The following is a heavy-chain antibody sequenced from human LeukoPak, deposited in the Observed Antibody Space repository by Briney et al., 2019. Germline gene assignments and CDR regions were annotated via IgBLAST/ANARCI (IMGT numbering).Heavy chain of an antibody. CDR2: IKQDGSEK. CDR3: ARVGEIVVVPAAITHYYYMDV. D-gene: IGHD2-2*02. Sequence: PGGSLRLSCAASEFTFSSYWMSWVRQAPGKGLEWVANIKQDGSEKYYVDSVKGRFTISRDNAKNSLYLQMNSLRAEDTAVYYCARVGEIVVVPAAITHYYYMDVWGKGTTVTVSS. J-gene: IGHJ6*03. CDR1: EFTFSSYW. V-gene: IGHV3-7*01.